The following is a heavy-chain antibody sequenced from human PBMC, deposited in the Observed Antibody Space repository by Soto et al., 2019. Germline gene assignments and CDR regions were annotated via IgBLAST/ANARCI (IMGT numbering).Heavy chain of an antibody. V-gene: IGHV3-53*01. D-gene: IGHD3-3*01. CDR1: GFTVSSNY. CDR2: IYGGGST. CDR3: ARGPFPGDNLEAFDI. J-gene: IGHJ3*02. Sequence: GGSLRLSCAASGFTVSSNYMSWVRQAPGKGLEWVSVIYGGGSTYYADSVMGRFTISRDNSKNTMYLHMNSLRAEDTAVYYGARGPFPGDNLEAFDIWGQGTMVTVSS.